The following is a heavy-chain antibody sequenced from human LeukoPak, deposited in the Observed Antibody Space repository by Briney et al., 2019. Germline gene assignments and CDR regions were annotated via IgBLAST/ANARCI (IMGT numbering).Heavy chain of an antibody. D-gene: IGHD3-3*01. CDR3: ASTPDDFWSGYSFDY. V-gene: IGHV3-23*01. CDR2: ISGSGGST. Sequence: QPGGSLRLSCAASGFTFSSYAMSWVRQAPGKGLEWVSAISGSGGSTYYADSVKGRFTISRDNSKNTLYLQMNSLRAEDTAVYYCASTPDDFWSGYSFDYWGQGTLVTVSS. CDR1: GFTFSSYA. J-gene: IGHJ4*02.